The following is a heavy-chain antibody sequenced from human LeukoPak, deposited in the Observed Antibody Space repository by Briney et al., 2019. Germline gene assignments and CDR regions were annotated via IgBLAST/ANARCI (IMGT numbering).Heavy chain of an antibody. V-gene: IGHV3-30*02. CDR2: IRYDGSNK. D-gene: IGHD3-10*01. J-gene: IGHJ4*02. Sequence: PGGSLRLSCAASGFTFSSYGMHWVRQAPGKGLEWVAFIRYDGSNKYYADSVKGRFTISRDNSKNTLYLQMNSLRAEDTAVYYCAAPGGSGSYFHDYWGQGTLVTVSS. CDR3: AAPGGSGSYFHDY. CDR1: GFTFSSYG.